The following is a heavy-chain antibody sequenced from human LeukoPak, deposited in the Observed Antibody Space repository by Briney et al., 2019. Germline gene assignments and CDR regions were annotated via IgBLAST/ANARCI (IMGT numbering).Heavy chain of an antibody. J-gene: IGHJ4*02. V-gene: IGHV3-23*01. CDR1: GFTFSSYA. Sequence: GGSLRLSCAASGFTFSSYAMSWVRQAPGKGLEWVSAISGSGGSTYYADSVKGRFTIPSDNSQTTLNLQMNSLISQHTAEYYFRKSAGKTMTKSTFDYWGQGTLVTVSS. D-gene: IGHD4-11*01. CDR3: RKSAGKTMTKSTFDY. CDR2: ISGSGGST.